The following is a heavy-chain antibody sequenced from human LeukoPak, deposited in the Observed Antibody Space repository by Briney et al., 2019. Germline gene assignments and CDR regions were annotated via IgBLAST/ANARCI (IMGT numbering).Heavy chain of an antibody. V-gene: IGHV3-48*03. D-gene: IGHD3-22*01. CDR2: ISSSGSTI. CDR1: GFTFSSYE. Sequence: GGSLRLSCAASGFTFSSYEMNWVRQAPGKGLEWVSYISSSGSTIYYADSVKGRFTISRDNAKNSLYLQMNSLRAEDTAVYYCARDRRDSSGYYPGQAFDIWGQGTMVTASS. J-gene: IGHJ3*02. CDR3: ARDRRDSSGYYPGQAFDI.